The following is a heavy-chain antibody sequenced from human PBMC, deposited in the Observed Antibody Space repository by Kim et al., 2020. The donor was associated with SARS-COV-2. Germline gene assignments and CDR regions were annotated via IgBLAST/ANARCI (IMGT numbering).Heavy chain of an antibody. CDR3: ARVPGYSGYRYGPYFFDY. Sequence: GGSLRLSCAASGFSFGNFAMHWVRQAPGKGLEWVVVMSDDGSDAYYADSVKGRFTISRDNSKNTLYLQMDSLRVEDTAVYFCARVPGYSGYRYGPYFFDYWGQGTLVSVSS. D-gene: IGHD5-12*01. CDR1: GFSFGNFA. V-gene: IGHV3-30*04. CDR2: MSDDGSDA. J-gene: IGHJ4*02.